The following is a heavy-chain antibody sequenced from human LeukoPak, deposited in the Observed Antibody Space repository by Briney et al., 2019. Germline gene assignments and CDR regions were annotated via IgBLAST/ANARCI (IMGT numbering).Heavy chain of an antibody. J-gene: IGHJ4*02. CDR1: GGSFSGYY. Sequence: SETLSLTCAVYGGSFSGYYWSWIRQPPGKGLEWIGEINHSGSTNYNPSLKSRVTISVDTSKNQFSLTLSSVTAADTAVYYCARTPTPSFTMIVVGAYFDYWGQGTLVTVSS. V-gene: IGHV4-34*01. D-gene: IGHD3-22*01. CDR3: ARTPTPSFTMIVVGAYFDY. CDR2: INHSGST.